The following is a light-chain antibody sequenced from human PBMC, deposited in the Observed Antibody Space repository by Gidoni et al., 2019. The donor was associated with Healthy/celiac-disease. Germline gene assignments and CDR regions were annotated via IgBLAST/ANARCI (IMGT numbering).Light chain of an antibody. CDR1: QSVSSY. CDR3: QQRSNWPPPT. CDR2: DAS. V-gene: IGKV3-11*01. Sequence: EIWLTQSPATLSLSPGERATLSCRASQSVSSYLAWYQQKPGQAPRLLIYDASNRATGIPARFSGSGSGTDFTLTISSLEPEDFAVYYCQQRSNWPPPTFXGXTKVEIK. J-gene: IGKJ4*01.